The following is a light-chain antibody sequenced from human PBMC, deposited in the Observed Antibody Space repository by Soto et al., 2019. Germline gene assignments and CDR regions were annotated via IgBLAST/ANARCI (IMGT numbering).Light chain of an antibody. CDR3: CSYAGGATYV. CDR1: SSDVGAYNY. Sequence: QSVLTQPASVSGSPGQSITISCTGTSSDVGAYNYVSWYQHHPGKAPKLMIFEVSERPSGVSNRFSGSKSGNAASLTISGLQAEDEADYYCCSYAGGATYVFGTGTKVTVL. CDR2: EVS. J-gene: IGLJ1*01. V-gene: IGLV2-23*02.